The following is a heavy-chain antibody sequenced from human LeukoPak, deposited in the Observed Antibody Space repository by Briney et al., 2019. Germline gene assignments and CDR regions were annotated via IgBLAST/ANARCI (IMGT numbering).Heavy chain of an antibody. D-gene: IGHD6-13*01. CDR3: ARGRQQGREGSFDY. Sequence: SETLSLTCAVYGGTFSGYYWSWIRQPPGKGLEWIGEINHSGSTNYSPSLKSRVTISVDTSNNQFSLKLSSMTAADTAVYYCARGRQQGREGSFDYWGQGTLVTVSS. J-gene: IGHJ4*02. CDR1: GGTFSGYY. CDR2: INHSGST. V-gene: IGHV4-34*01.